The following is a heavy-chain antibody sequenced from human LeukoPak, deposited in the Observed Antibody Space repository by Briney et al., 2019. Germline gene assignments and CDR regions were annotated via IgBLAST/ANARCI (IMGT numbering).Heavy chain of an antibody. J-gene: IGHJ5*02. V-gene: IGHV3-30*02. CDR2: IRYDGSNK. CDR1: GFTFSSYG. D-gene: IGHD2-2*01. Sequence: GGSLRLSCAASGFTFSSYGMHWVRQAPGKGLEWVAFIRYDGSNKYYADSVKGRFTISRDNSKNTLYLQMNSLRAEGTAVYYCAKDRGPGALGYCSSTSCYSNWFDPWGQGTLVTVSS. CDR3: AKDRGPGALGYCSSTSCYSNWFDP.